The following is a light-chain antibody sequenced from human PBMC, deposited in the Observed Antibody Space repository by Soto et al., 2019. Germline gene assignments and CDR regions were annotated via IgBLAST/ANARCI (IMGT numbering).Light chain of an antibody. J-gene: IGLJ1*01. CDR1: SSDVGGYNA. Sequence: QSALTQPASVSGSPGQSITISCSGSSSDVGGYNAVSWYQQHPGKVPKLVIYGVSDRPSGISSRFSASKSGNTASLTISGLQAEDKADYYCSSYASGGSYVFGTGTKVTVL. CDR2: GVS. CDR3: SSYASGGSYV. V-gene: IGLV2-14*03.